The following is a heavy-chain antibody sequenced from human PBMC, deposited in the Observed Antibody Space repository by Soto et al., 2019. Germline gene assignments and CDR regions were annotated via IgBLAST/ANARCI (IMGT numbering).Heavy chain of an antibody. CDR2: ISSSGSTI. J-gene: IGHJ6*02. V-gene: IGHV3-48*04. CDR3: ARDMLAGGMDV. D-gene: IGHD2-8*01. Sequence: GGSLRLSCAASGFTFSSYGMHWVRQAPGKGLEWVSYISSSGSTIYYADSVKGRFTISRDNAKNSLYLQMNSLRAEDTAVYYCARDMLAGGMDVWGQGTTVTVSS. CDR1: GFTFSSYG.